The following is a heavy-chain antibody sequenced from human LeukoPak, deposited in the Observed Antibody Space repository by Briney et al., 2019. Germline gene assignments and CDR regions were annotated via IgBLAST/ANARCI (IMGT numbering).Heavy chain of an antibody. J-gene: IGHJ4*02. D-gene: IGHD3-9*01. CDR1: GFTFSTYA. V-gene: IGHV3-21*04. CDR3: AKGRYFDWLYFDY. CDR2: ISSSSSYI. Sequence: PGGSLRLSCAASGFTFSTYAMSWVRQAPGKWLEWVSSISSSSSYIYYADSLKGRFTVSRDNAKNSLYLQINSLRAEDTAVYYCAKGRYFDWLYFDYWGQGTLVTVSS.